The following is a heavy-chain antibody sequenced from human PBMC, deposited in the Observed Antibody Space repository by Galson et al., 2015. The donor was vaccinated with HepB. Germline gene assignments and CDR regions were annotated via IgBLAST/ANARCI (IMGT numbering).Heavy chain of an antibody. V-gene: IGHV3-9*01. CDR1: GFTFDDYA. CDR2: ISWNSGYI. D-gene: IGHD6-13*01. Sequence: SLRLSCAASGFTFDDYAMHWVRQAPGQGLEWVSGISWNSGYIGYADSVKGRFTISRDNAKNSLDLQMNSLRAEDTALYYCAKVASSWYSGAFDIWGQGTKVTVSS. CDR3: AKVASSWYSGAFDI. J-gene: IGHJ3*02.